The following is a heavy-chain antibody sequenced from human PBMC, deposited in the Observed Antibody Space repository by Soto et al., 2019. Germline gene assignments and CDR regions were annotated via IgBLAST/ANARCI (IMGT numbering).Heavy chain of an antibody. CDR2: IDPSDSYT. CDR3: AIHKTTGSLFDS. J-gene: IGHJ4*02. CDR1: GYSFTSYW. V-gene: IGHV5-10-1*01. Sequence: PGESLKISCKGSGYSFTSYWISWVHQMPGKGLEWMGRIDPSDSYTNYSPSFQGHVTISADKSISTAYLQWSSLKASDTAMYYCAIHKTTGSLFDSWGQGNPVTVSS. D-gene: IGHD3-9*01.